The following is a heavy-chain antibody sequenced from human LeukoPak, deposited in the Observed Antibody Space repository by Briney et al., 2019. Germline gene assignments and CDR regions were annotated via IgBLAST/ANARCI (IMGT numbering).Heavy chain of an antibody. J-gene: IGHJ5*02. CDR1: GGTFSSYT. CDR2: IIPIFGTP. Sequence: GASVKVSCKASGGTFSSYTISWVRQAPGQGLEWMGGIIPIFGTPHYAQTFQGRVTITADESTSTAYMELSSLRSEDTAVYYCARDEQDSSSWYARWFDPWGQGTPVTVSS. D-gene: IGHD6-13*01. CDR3: ARDEQDSSSWYARWFDP. V-gene: IGHV1-69*01.